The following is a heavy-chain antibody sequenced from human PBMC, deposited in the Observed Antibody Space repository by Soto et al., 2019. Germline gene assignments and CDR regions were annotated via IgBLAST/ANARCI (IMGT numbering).Heavy chain of an antibody. J-gene: IGHJ5*02. CDR3: ARAAGRFGDLYGFDP. D-gene: IGHD3-16*01. CDR2: INPPGFST. V-gene: IGHV1-46*04. CDR1: GYTFTRYN. Sequence: QVQLVQSGAEVKKPGASVKVSCKASGYTFTRYNMHWVRQAPGQGLEWVGMINPPGFSTTDAQKLRGRVPMTRDTSTSTVDMELTNRRSDDTAVYYCARAAGRFGDLYGFDPWGQGTLVTVSP.